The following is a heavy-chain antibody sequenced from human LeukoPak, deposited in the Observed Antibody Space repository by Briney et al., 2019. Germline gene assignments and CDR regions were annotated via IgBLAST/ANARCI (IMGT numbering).Heavy chain of an antibody. CDR1: GGTFSSYA. CDR2: IIPIFGTA. D-gene: IGHD1-26*01. V-gene: IGHV1-69*13. CDR3: ASLGDGSSITNAGFDP. J-gene: IGHJ5*02. Sequence: SVKVSCKASGGTFSSYAISWVRQAPGQGLEWMGGIIPIFGTANYAQKFQGRVTITADESTGTAYMELSSLRSEDTAVYYCASLGDGSSITNAGFDPWGQGTLVTVSS.